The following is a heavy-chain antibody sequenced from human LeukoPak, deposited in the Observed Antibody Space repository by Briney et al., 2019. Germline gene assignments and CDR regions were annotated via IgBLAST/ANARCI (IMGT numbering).Heavy chain of an antibody. CDR1: GGSFSGYY. D-gene: IGHD3-3*01. J-gene: IGHJ3*02. CDR2: INHSGST. V-gene: IGHV4-34*01. CDR3: ARGLYYDFWNGYRNAFDI. Sequence: PSETLSLTCAVYGGSFSGYYWSWIRQPPGKGLEWIGEINHSGSTNYNPSLKSRVTISVDTSKNQFSLKLSSVTAADTAVYYCARGLYYDFWNGYRNAFDIWGQGTMVTVSS.